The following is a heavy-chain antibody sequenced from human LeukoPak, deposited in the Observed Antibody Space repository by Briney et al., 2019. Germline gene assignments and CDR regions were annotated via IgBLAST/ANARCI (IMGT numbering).Heavy chain of an antibody. CDR1: GFTFSTYG. CDR3: ARDPGEYSSSSPEFDY. D-gene: IGHD6-6*01. J-gene: IGHJ4*02. CDR2: INWNGGST. Sequence: GGSLRLSCAASGFTFSTYGMSWVRQAPGKGLEWVSGINWNGGSTGYADSVKGRFTISRDNAKNSLYLQMNSLRAEDTALYYCARDPGEYSSSSPEFDYWGQGTLVTVSS. V-gene: IGHV3-20*04.